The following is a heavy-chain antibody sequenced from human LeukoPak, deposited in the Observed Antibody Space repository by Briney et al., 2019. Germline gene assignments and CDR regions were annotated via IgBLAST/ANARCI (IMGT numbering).Heavy chain of an antibody. CDR3: ARERVVRWLQLVPY. V-gene: IGHV3-11*01. J-gene: IGHJ4*02. Sequence: GGSLRLSCAASGFTFSDYYMSWIRQAPVKGLEWVSYISSSGSTIYYADSVKGRFTISRDNAKNSLYLQMNSLRAEDTAVYYCARERVVRWLQLVPYWGQGTLVTVSS. D-gene: IGHD5-24*01. CDR1: GFTFSDYY. CDR2: ISSSGSTI.